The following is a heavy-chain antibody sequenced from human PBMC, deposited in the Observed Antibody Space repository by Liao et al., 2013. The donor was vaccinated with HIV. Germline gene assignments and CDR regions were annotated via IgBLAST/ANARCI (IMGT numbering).Heavy chain of an antibody. Sequence: QLQLQESGPGLLKPSETLSLTCSVSNGSITNSLYYWGWVRQPPGKGLEWIGAVFYSGTTHYNPSLQTRVSISIDTSKNHFSLIVRSVTAADTAMYFCARMRELGIASWGQGTLVTISS. D-gene: IGHD3-16*01. CDR3: ARMRELGIAS. V-gene: IGHV4-39*07. J-gene: IGHJ4*02. CDR1: NGSITNSLYY. CDR2: VFYSGTT.